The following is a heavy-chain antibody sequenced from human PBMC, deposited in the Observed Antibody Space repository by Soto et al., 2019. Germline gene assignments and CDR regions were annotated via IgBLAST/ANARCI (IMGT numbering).Heavy chain of an antibody. J-gene: IGHJ4*02. CDR3: ARHPTVTEYYFDY. CDR1: GGSISRYY. V-gene: IGHV4-59*08. CDR2: IYYSGST. D-gene: IGHD4-17*01. Sequence: SETLSLTCTVSGGSISRYYWSWIRQPPEKGLEWIGYIYYSGSTNYNPSLKSRVTISVDTSKNQFSLKLSSVTAADTAVYYCARHPTVTEYYFDYWGQGTLVTVS.